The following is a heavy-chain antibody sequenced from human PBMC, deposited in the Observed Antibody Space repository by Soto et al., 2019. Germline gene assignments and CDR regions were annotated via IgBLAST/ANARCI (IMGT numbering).Heavy chain of an antibody. V-gene: IGHV1-18*01. Sequence: GASVKVSCKASGYTFTSYGISWVRQAPGQGLEWMGWISAYNGNTNYAQKLQGRVTMTTDTSTSTAYMELRSLRSDDTAVYYCARDFGGRFQFFTMIVLVINDAFDIWGPGTMGTGS. CDR2: ISAYNGNT. J-gene: IGHJ3*02. D-gene: IGHD3-22*01. CDR3: ARDFGGRFQFFTMIVLVINDAFDI. CDR1: GYTFTSYG.